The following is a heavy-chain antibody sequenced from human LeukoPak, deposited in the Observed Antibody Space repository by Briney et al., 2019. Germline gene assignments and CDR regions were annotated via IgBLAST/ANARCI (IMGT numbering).Heavy chain of an antibody. V-gene: IGHV3-11*01. CDR2: ISSSGSTI. CDR3: ARDEPPSEYRNPFYYYYYGMDV. Sequence: GGSLRLSCAASGFTFSGYYMSWIRQAPGKGLEWVSYISSSGSTIYYADSVKGRFTISRDNAKNSLYLQMNSLRAEDTAVYYCARDEPPSEYRNPFYYYYYGMDVWGQGTTVTVSS. CDR1: GFTFSGYY. D-gene: IGHD1-14*01. J-gene: IGHJ6*02.